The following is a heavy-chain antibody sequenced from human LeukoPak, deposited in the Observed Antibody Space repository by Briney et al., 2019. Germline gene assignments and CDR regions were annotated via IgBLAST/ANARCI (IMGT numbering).Heavy chain of an antibody. CDR1: AFTFSNYN. CDR2: ITSSSTYV. Sequence: GGSLRLSCAASAFTFSNYNMNWVRQAPGQRLEWVSSITSSSTYVFYADSVKGRFTISRDNAQNSLYLQMNSLRAEDTAVYYCAKDRCSSSWYYFDYWGQGTLVTVSS. J-gene: IGHJ4*02. CDR3: AKDRCSSSWYYFDY. V-gene: IGHV3-21*01. D-gene: IGHD6-13*01.